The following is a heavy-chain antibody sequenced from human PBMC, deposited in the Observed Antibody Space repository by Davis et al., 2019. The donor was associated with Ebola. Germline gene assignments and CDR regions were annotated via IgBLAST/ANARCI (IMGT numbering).Heavy chain of an antibody. CDR3: ARGLSGLVQGVIPYGMDV. CDR1: GGTFSSYA. Sequence: SVKVSCKASGGTFSSYAISWVRQAPGQGLEWMGGIIPIFGTANYAQKFQGRVTITADESTSTAYMELSSLRSEDTAVYYCARGLSGLVQGVIPYGMDVWGQGTTVTVSS. D-gene: IGHD3-10*01. CDR2: IIPIFGTA. V-gene: IGHV1-69*13. J-gene: IGHJ6*02.